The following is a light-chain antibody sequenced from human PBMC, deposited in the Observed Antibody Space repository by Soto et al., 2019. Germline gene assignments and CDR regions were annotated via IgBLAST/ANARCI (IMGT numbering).Light chain of an antibody. CDR2: WAS. Sequence: DIVRTQSPDSLAVSLGERATINCKSSQRVLHSYHNENYLVWYQQKPGQPPKLLIYWASTRESGVPERFSGSGSGTDFTLTIISLQAEDVAVYYCQQYYITPYTFGQWTKREIK. J-gene: IGKJ2*01. CDR3: QQYYITPYT. V-gene: IGKV4-1*01. CDR1: QRVLHSYHNENY.